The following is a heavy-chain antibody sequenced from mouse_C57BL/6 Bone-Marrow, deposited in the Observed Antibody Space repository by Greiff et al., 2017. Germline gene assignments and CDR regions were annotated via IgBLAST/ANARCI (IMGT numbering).Heavy chain of an antibody. J-gene: IGHJ4*01. Sequence: VQVVESGPELVKPGASVKISCKASGYAFSSSWMNWVKQRPGKGLEWIGRIYPGDGDTNYNGKFKGKATLTADKSSSTAYMQLSSLTSEDSAVYFCARCYDYDLYAMDYWGQGTSVTVSS. CDR3: ARCYDYDLYAMDY. CDR1: GYAFSSSW. D-gene: IGHD2-4*01. V-gene: IGHV1-82*01. CDR2: IYPGDGDT.